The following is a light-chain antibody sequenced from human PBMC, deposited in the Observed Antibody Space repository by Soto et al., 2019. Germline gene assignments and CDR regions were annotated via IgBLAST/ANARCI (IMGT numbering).Light chain of an antibody. CDR1: SSDVGGYNY. CDR2: EVS. Sequence: QSALTQPASVSGSPGQSIAISCTGTSSDVGGYNYVSWYQQHPGKAPKLMIHEVSNRPSGISDRFSGSKSGSTASLTISGLQADDEADYYCSSHTSYSTRVFGTGTXVTVL. CDR3: SSHTSYSTRV. V-gene: IGLV2-14*01. J-gene: IGLJ1*01.